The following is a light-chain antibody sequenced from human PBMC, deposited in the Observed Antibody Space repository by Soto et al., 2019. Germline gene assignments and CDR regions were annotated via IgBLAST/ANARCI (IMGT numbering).Light chain of an antibody. CDR1: QSLSSIY. J-gene: IGKJ3*01. CDR2: GVS. CDR3: QQYGSLPFT. V-gene: IGKV3-20*01. Sequence: EIVLTQSPGTLSLPPGERASLSCRASQSLSSIYLAWYQQKPGQAPRVLIYGVSTRATGIPDRFSGSGSGTDFTLTISRLEPEDFAVYYCQQYGSLPFTFGPGTKVDIK.